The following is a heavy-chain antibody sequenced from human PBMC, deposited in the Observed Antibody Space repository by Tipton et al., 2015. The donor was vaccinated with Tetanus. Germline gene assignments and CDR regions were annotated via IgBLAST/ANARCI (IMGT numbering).Heavy chain of an antibody. CDR2: IYSGGST. Sequence: SLRLSCAASGFTVSSNYMSWVRQAPGKGLEWVSVIYSGGSTYYADSVKGRFTISRDNSKNTLYLQMNSLRAEDTAVYYCARGKGHGSSWKYYYYGMDVWGQGTTVTVSS. CDR1: GFTVSSNY. D-gene: IGHD6-13*01. J-gene: IGHJ6*02. CDR3: ARGKGHGSSWKYYYYGMDV. V-gene: IGHV3-53*01.